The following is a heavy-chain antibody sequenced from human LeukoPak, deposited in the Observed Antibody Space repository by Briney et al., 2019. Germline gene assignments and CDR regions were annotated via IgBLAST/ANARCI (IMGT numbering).Heavy chain of an antibody. D-gene: IGHD1-1*01. CDR1: GGSFSGYY. V-gene: IGHV4-34*01. Sequence: PSETLSLTCAVYGGSFSGYYWSWIRQPPGKGLEWIGEINHSGSTNYNPSLKSRVNISVDPSKHQFSLKLSSVTAADTAVYYCARAPRRTGTLDVWGKGTTVTVSS. J-gene: IGHJ6*04. CDR2: INHSGST. CDR3: ARAPRRTGTLDV.